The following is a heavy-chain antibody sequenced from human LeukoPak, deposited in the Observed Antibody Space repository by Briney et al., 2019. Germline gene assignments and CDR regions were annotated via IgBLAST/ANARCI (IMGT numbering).Heavy chain of an antibody. V-gene: IGHV4-59*01. CDR3: ARVPYYYDSSGYPTHYFDY. D-gene: IGHD3-22*01. CDR2: IYYSGRT. CDR1: GGSISSDY. J-gene: IGHJ4*02. Sequence: SETLSLTCTVSGGSISSDYWNWIRQPPGKGLERIGYIYYSGRTNYNPSLKSRVTISVDTSKNQFSLKLSSVTAADTAVYYCARVPYYYDSSGYPTHYFDYWGQGTLVTVSS.